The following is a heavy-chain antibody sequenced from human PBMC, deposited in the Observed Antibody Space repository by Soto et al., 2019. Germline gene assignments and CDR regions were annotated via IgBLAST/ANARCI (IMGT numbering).Heavy chain of an antibody. CDR1: GLIFSDYA. CDR2: ISGSGGDT. V-gene: IGHV3-23*01. Sequence: GGSLRLSCAASGLIFSDYAMSWVRQAPGKGLECVACISGSGGDTFYADSVKGRFIISRDNSKNTLSLHMNSLRVDDTAVYFCAKDRFGIVGPVDYWGQGTLVTVSS. J-gene: IGHJ4*02. CDR3: AKDRFGIVGPVDY. D-gene: IGHD1-26*01.